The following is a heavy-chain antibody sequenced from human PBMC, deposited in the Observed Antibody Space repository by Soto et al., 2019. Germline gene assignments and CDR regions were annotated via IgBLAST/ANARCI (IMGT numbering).Heavy chain of an antibody. CDR2: IYYSGST. CDR1: GGSISSYY. CDR3: ARSSCSRSKRRYGTHPFDY. J-gene: IGHJ4*02. V-gene: IGHV4-59*01. Sequence: SETLSLTCTVSGGSISSYYWSWIRQPPGKGLEWIGYIYYSGSTNYNPSLKSRVTISVDTSKNQFSLKLSSVTAADTAVYYCARSSCSRSKRRYGTHPFDYCGQGPLVTVSS. D-gene: IGHD5-18*01.